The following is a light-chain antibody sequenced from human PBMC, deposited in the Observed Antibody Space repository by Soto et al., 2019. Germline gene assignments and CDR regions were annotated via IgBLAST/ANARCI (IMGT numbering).Light chain of an antibody. J-gene: IGKJ1*01. CDR3: QQYNNWPQT. CDR1: QSVATN. V-gene: IGKV3-15*01. Sequence: EAVLTQSPATPSVSPGGRDTLSCRASQSVATNLAWYQQRHGQAPRLLIYGASKRAIGLPARFSGSGSGTEGTITITSLQYEDGSVYYCQQYNNWPQTFGQGTKVDNK. CDR2: GAS.